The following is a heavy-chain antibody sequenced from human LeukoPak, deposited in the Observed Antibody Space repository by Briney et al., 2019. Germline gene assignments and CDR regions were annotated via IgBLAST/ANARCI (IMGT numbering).Heavy chain of an antibody. D-gene: IGHD1-14*01. V-gene: IGHV3-21*01. CDR1: GFTFSTYC. J-gene: IGHJ6*02. Sequence: GGSLRLSCAASGFTFSTYCMNWVRQAPGKGLEWVSSISTSSTYIYYADSVKGRFTISRDNAKNSLYLQMNSLRAEDTAVYYCARHEPVITLSSYYYGMDVWGPGTTVTVSS. CDR3: ARHEPVITLSSYYYGMDV. CDR2: ISTSSTYI.